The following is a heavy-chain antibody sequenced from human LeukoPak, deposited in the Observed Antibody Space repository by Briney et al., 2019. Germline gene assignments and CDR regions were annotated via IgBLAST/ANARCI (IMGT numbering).Heavy chain of an antibody. CDR3: ARFFHDYGAVNWFDP. D-gene: IGHD4-17*01. Sequence: SETLSLTCAVYGGSFSGYYWSWIRQPPGKGLEWIGEINHSGSTNYNPSLKSRVTISVDTSKNQFSLKLSSVTAADTAVYYYARFFHDYGAVNWFDPWGQGTLVTVSS. CDR2: INHSGST. J-gene: IGHJ5*02. CDR1: GGSFSGYY. V-gene: IGHV4-34*01.